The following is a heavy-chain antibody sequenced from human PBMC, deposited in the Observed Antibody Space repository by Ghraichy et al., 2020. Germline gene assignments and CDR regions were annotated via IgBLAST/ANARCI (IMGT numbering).Heavy chain of an antibody. CDR1: GFSLSTSGVG. Sequence: SGPTLVKPTQTLTLTCTFSGFSLSTSGVGVGWIRQPPGKALEWLALIYWDDDKRYSPSLKSRLTITKDTSKNQVVLTMTNMDPVDTATYYCAHSLNPMGNGGYYGRIDVGNKNWFDPWGQGTLVTVSS. J-gene: IGHJ5*02. D-gene: IGHD1-26*01. CDR2: IYWDDDK. V-gene: IGHV2-5*02. CDR3: AHSLNPMGNGGYYGRIDVGNKNWFDP.